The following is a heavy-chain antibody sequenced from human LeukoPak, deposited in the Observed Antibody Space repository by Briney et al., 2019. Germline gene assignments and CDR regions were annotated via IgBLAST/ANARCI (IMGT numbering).Heavy chain of an antibody. V-gene: IGHV4-59*01. CDR1: GGSMTEKY. D-gene: IGHD5-18*01. CDR3: AGTVMSGYSYPFGF. Sequence: SETLSLTCTVTGGSMTEKYWNWIRQAPGKGPEWLGSVYYTGSTRVTPSLKSRLTVSMDTAQNQFPLTLTSVTPADTAVYFCAGTVMSGYSYPFGFWGQGTQVTVSS. J-gene: IGHJ4*02. CDR2: VYYTGST.